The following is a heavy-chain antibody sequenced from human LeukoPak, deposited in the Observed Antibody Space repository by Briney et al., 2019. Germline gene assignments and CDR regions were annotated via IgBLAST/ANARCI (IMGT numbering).Heavy chain of an antibody. V-gene: IGHV1-2*02. Sequence: ASVKVSCKASGYTFTGYYMHWVRQAPGQGLEWMGWINPNSGGTNYAQRFQGRVTMTRDTSISTAYMELSRLRSDDTAVYYCARGASGVYTVTTSWFDPWGQGTLVTVSS. CDR3: ARGASGVYTVTTSWFDP. CDR1: GYTFTGYY. J-gene: IGHJ5*02. D-gene: IGHD4-17*01. CDR2: INPNSGGT.